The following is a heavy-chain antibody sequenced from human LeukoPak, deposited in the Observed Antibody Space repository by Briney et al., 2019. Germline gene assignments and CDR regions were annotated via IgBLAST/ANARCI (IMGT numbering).Heavy chain of an antibody. Sequence: ASVKVSCKASGYTFTGYFMHWVRQAPGQGLEWMGWINPNSGGTNYAQKFQGRVTMTRDTSISTAYMELSRLRSDDTAVYYCARSRYSGYDRALDYWGQGTLVTVSS. D-gene: IGHD5-12*01. CDR2: INPNSGGT. CDR3: ARSRYSGYDRALDY. CDR1: GYTFTGYF. V-gene: IGHV1-2*02. J-gene: IGHJ4*02.